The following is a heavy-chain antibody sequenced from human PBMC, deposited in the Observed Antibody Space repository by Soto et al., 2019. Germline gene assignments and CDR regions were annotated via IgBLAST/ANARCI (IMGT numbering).Heavy chain of an antibody. D-gene: IGHD2-15*01. CDR2: IIHTQNKA. V-gene: IGHV1-69*02. CDR1: GGSFISYS. Sequence: QVQLVQSGAELQKPGSSVKVSCEASGGSFISYSFTWVRQAPGQGLEWMGRIIHTQNKANYALKFQDRVTITADTSTTTAYMELRSLRPADTAVYYCAKSLLFVDHAYMDVWGKGTTVTVSS. J-gene: IGHJ6*03. CDR3: AKSLLFVDHAYMDV.